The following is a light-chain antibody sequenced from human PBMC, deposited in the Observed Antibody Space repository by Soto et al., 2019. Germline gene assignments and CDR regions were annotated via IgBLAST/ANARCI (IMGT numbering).Light chain of an antibody. J-gene: IGLJ1*01. CDR1: SRDVGGYNY. CDR3: SSFTSSSALVV. CDR2: DVS. V-gene: IGLV2-14*03. Sequence: QSALTQPASVSGSPGQSITISCTGTSRDVGGYNYVSWYQQHPGRAPKVMIYDVSNRPSGVPNRFSGSKSGNTASLTISGLQDEDEADDYCSSFTSSSALVVFGAGTKLTVL.